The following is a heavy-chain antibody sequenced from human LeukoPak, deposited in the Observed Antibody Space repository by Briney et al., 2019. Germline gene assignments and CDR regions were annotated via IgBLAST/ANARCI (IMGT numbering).Heavy chain of an antibody. CDR2: IRSKAYGGTT. CDR3: TRPAGGGYDYVDY. CDR1: GFTFGDYA. V-gene: IGHV3-49*03. J-gene: IGHJ4*02. Sequence: GGSLRLSCTASGFTFGDYAMSWFRQAPGKGLEWVGFIRSKAYGGTTEYAASVKGRFTISRDDSKSIAYLQMNSLKTEDTAVYYCTRPAGGGYDYVDYWGQGTLVTVSS. D-gene: IGHD5-12*01.